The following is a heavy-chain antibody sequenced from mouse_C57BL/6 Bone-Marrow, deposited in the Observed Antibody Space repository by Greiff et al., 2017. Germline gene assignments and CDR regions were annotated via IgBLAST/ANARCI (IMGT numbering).Heavy chain of an antibody. CDR1: GYSITSGYD. CDR3: ARGGYSNPYAMDY. V-gene: IGHV3-1*01. CDR2: ISYSGST. J-gene: IGHJ4*01. Sequence: EVKVVESGPGMVKPSQSLSLTCTVTGYSITSGYDWHWIRHFPGNKLEWMGYISYSGSTNYNPSLKSRISITHDTSKNHFFLKLNSVTTEDTATYYCARGGYSNPYAMDYWGQGTSVTVSS. D-gene: IGHD2-5*01.